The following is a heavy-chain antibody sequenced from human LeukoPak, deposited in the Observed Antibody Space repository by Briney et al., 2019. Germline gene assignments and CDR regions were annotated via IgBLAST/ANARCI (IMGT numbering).Heavy chain of an antibody. CDR1: GYTFTSYG. V-gene: IGHV1-18*04. Sequence: ASVKVSCKASGYTFTSYGITWVRQAPRQGLEWVGWISAYNGNTNYEQKLQGRVTMTRDTSTSTVYMELGSLRSDDTAVYYCARKDGSGKYRNWFDPWGQGTLVTVSS. J-gene: IGHJ5*02. CDR3: ARKDGSGKYRNWFDP. D-gene: IGHD3-10*01. CDR2: ISAYNGNT.